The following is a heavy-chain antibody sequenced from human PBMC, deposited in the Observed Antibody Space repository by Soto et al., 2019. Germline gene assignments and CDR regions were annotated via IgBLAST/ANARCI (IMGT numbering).Heavy chain of an antibody. V-gene: IGHV4-4*02. CDR3: ASRNPGTSVDY. Sequence: SETLSLTCAVSGGSFTSNNWWTWVRQPPGQGLEWIGEIYRTGSTNYNPSLKSRVTISLDKSENQFSLKVTSLTAADTAVYYCASRNPGTSVDYWGQGTLVTVSS. CDR1: GGSFTSNNW. J-gene: IGHJ4*02. D-gene: IGHD1-7*01. CDR2: IYRTGST.